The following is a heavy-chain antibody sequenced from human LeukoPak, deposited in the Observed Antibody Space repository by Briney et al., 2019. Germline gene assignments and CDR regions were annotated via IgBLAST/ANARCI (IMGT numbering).Heavy chain of an antibody. V-gene: IGHV4-39*01. CDR1: GGSISSSSYY. CDR2: IYYSGST. D-gene: IGHD3-10*01. Sequence: PSETLSLTCTVSGGSISSSSYYWGWIRQPPGKGLEWIGSIYYSGSTYYNPSLKSRVTISVDTSKNQFSLKLSSVTAADTAVYYCARILRHYYGSGTYMDVWGEGTTVTISS. J-gene: IGHJ6*03. CDR3: ARILRHYYGSGTYMDV.